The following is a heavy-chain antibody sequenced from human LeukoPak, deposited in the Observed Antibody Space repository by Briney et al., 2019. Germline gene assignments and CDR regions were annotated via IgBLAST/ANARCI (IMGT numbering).Heavy chain of an antibody. V-gene: IGHV3-30*04. Sequence: GGSLRLSCAASGFTFSSYAMHWVRQAPGKGLEWVAVISYDGSNKYHADSVKGRFTISRDNSKNTLYLQMNSLRAEDTAVYYCAKRPYGDYIDYWGQGTLVTVSS. CDR2: ISYDGSNK. D-gene: IGHD4-17*01. J-gene: IGHJ4*02. CDR1: GFTFSSYA. CDR3: AKRPYGDYIDY.